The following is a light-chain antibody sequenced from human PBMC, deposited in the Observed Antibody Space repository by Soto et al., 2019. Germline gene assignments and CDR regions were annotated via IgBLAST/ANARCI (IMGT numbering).Light chain of an antibody. J-gene: IGLJ1*01. V-gene: IGLV2-11*01. CDR2: DVS. CDR3: XXXAXXYYV. Sequence: QSALTQPRSVSGSPGQSVXXXXXGTSXDVGGYNYVSWYQQHPGKAPKLMIYDVSKRPSGVPDRFSGSKSGNTASLTISGLQAEDEADYYCXXXAXXYYVFGTGTKVTVL. CDR1: SXDVGGYNY.